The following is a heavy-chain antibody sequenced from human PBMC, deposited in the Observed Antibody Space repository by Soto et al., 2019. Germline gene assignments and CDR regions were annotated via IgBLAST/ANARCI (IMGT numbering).Heavy chain of an antibody. Sequence: QVQLVESGGGVVQPGRSLRLSCAASGFTFSQHDMHWVRQAPGKGLEWVAVIRFDGSNENYADSVKGRFSISRDSFNNTRYLQRNSLRAEDTAGYYCSREGFLGTGGLEYWGQGSLVTVSS. CDR1: GFTFSQHD. J-gene: IGHJ4*02. V-gene: IGHV3-33*01. D-gene: IGHD2-8*02. CDR2: IRFDGSNE. CDR3: SREGFLGTGGLEY.